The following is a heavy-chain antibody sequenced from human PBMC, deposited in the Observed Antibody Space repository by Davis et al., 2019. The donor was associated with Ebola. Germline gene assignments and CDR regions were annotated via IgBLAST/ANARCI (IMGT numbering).Heavy chain of an antibody. CDR3: AKEEGETDYYGSGSYEDY. V-gene: IGHV3-30*18. D-gene: IGHD3-10*01. Sequence: PGGSLRLSCAASGFIFSNYDMHWVRQAPGKGLDWVAVTSYDGSNKYYADSVKGRFTISRDNSKNTLYLQMNSLRVEDTAVYYCAKEEGETDYYGSGSYEDYWGQGTLVTVSS. CDR1: GFIFSNYD. CDR2: TSYDGSNK. J-gene: IGHJ4*02.